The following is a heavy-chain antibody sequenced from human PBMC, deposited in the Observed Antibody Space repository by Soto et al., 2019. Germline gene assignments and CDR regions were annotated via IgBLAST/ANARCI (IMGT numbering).Heavy chain of an antibody. J-gene: IGHJ4*02. D-gene: IGHD3-3*01. CDR2: ISAYNGNT. CDR3: ARGLSYDFWSGYYLNFDY. V-gene: IGHV1-18*01. Sequence: ASVKVSCKASGYTFTNYGISWVRQAPGQGLEWMGWISAYNGNTNYAQKLQGRVTMTRNTSISTAYMELSSLRSEDTAVYYCARGLSYDFWSGYYLNFDYWRQRTLVTVSS. CDR1: GYTFTNYG.